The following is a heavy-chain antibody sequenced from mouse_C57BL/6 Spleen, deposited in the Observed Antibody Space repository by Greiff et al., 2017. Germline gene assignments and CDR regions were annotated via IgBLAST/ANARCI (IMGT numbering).Heavy chain of an antibody. CDR2: INPNNGGT. J-gene: IGHJ1*03. V-gene: IGHV1-26*01. CDR1: GYTFTDYY. Sequence: VQLKESGPELVKPGASVKISCKASGYTFTDYYMNWVKQSHGKSLEWIGDINPNNGGTSYNQKFKGKATLTVDKSSSTAYMELRSLTSEDSAVYYCARRGVGYYGSSGYFDVWGTGTTVTVSS. CDR3: ARRGVGYYGSSGYFDV. D-gene: IGHD1-1*01.